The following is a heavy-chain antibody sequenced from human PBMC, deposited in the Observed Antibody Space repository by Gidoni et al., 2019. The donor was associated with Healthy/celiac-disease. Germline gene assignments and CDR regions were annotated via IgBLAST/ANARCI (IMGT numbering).Heavy chain of an antibody. Sequence: EVQLVESGGGLIQPGGSLRLSCAASGFTVSSNYMSWVRQAPGKGLEWVSVIYSGGSTYYADSVKGRFTISRDNSKNTLYLQMNSLRAEDTAVYYCARDYCSGGSCYPNDYWGQGTLVTVSS. CDR3: ARDYCSGGSCYPNDY. D-gene: IGHD2-15*01. CDR1: GFTVSSNY. J-gene: IGHJ4*02. CDR2: IYSGGST. V-gene: IGHV3-53*01.